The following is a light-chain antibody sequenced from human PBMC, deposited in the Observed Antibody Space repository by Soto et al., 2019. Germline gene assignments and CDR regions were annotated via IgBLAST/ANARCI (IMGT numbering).Light chain of an antibody. J-gene: IGLJ3*02. Sequence: QSALTQPPSASGSPGQSVTISCTGTSSDVGGYNYVSWYQQHPGKAPKRMIYEVSKRPSGVPDRFSGSKSGNTASLTVSGLQAEDEADDYCSSYAGSNNLVFGGGTKLTVL. CDR1: SSDVGGYNY. V-gene: IGLV2-8*01. CDR2: EVS. CDR3: SSYAGSNNLV.